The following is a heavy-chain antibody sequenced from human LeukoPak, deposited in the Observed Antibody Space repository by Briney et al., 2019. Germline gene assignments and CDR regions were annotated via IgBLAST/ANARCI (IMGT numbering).Heavy chain of an antibody. D-gene: IGHD2-15*01. CDR3: ARDLDCSGGSCYFDY. V-gene: IGHV3-21*01. Sequence: SVKCRFTISRDNAKNSLYLQMNSLRAEDTAVYYCARDLDCSGGSCYFDYWGQGTLVTVSS. J-gene: IGHJ4*02.